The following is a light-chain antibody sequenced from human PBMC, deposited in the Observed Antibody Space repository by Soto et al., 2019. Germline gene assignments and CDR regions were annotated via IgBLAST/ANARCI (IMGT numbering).Light chain of an antibody. J-gene: IGLJ1*01. CDR2: NVN. CDR1: SSDVGGYKY. CDR3: SSYGGSNNFV. Sequence: QSVLTQPRSVSGSPGQSVTISCSGTSSDVGGYKYVSWYQQHPGKAPKLMMYNVNKRPSGVPDRFSGSKSGNTASLTVSGLQTDDEADYYCSSYGGSNNFVFGTGTKVTVL. V-gene: IGLV2-11*01.